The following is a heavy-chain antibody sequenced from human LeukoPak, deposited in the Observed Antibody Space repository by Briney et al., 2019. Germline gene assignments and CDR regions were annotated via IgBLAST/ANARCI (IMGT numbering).Heavy chain of an antibody. Sequence: IIPILGIANYAQKFQGRVAITADKSTSTAYMELSSLRSEDTAVYYCASTTRGSVGWFDPWGQGTLVTVSS. V-gene: IGHV1-69*02. CDR3: ASTTRGSVGWFDP. J-gene: IGHJ5*02. CDR2: IIPILGIA. D-gene: IGHD3-16*01.